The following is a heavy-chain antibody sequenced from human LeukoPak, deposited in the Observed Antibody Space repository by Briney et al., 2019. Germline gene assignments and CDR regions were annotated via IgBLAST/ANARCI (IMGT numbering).Heavy chain of an antibody. V-gene: IGHV3-30*18. D-gene: IGHD3-10*01. J-gene: IGHJ3*02. CDR2: ISYDGSNK. CDR1: GFTFSSYG. CDR3: AKDRDYYGSGSYYTFDAFDI. Sequence: GRSLRLSCAASGFTFSSYGMHWVRQAPGKGLEWVAVISYDGSNKYYADSVKGRFTISRDNSKNTLYLQMNSLRAEDTAVYYCAKDRDYYGSGSYYTFDAFDIWGQGTMVTVSS.